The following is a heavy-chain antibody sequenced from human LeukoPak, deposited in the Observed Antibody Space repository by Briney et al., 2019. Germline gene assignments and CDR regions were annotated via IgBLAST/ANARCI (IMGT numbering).Heavy chain of an antibody. D-gene: IGHD3-10*01. Sequence: PGGSLRLSCVASGFPFSIYMMTWVRQAPGKGLEWVSSISGSSRYFSYADSLKGRFTISRDNAKNSLYLQMDSLGVEDTAFYYCATSWGFGDNYWGQGTLVTVSP. CDR2: ISGSSRYF. CDR1: GFPFSIYM. CDR3: ATSWGFGDNY. J-gene: IGHJ4*02. V-gene: IGHV3-21*01.